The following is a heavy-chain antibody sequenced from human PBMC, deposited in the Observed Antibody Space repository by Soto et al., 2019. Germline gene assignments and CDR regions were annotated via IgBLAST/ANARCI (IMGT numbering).Heavy chain of an antibody. Sequence: ASVKVSCKASGYTFTRYDINWVRQATGQGLERMGWMNPNSGNTGYAQKFQGRVTMTRNTSISTAYMELSSLRSEDTAVYYCAIGRRYCSGGSCYQGWFDPWGQGTLVTVSS. CDR2: MNPNSGNT. D-gene: IGHD2-15*01. J-gene: IGHJ5*02. CDR3: AIGRRYCSGGSCYQGWFDP. CDR1: GYTFTRYD. V-gene: IGHV1-8*01.